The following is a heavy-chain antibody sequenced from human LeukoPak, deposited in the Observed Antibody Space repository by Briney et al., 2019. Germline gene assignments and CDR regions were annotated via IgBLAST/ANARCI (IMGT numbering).Heavy chain of an antibody. J-gene: IGHJ6*02. Sequence: GGSLRLSCAVSGFTLSDSCMSWIRQTPGKGLEWVSYIATGAIYYAASVKSRFTMSRDNAKNSLVLQMNNLRAEDTAVYYCARARPPRGAALYYYGMDFWGQGTTVTVSS. CDR3: ARARPPRGAALYYYGMDF. V-gene: IGHV3-11*01. CDR2: IATGAI. D-gene: IGHD4/OR15-4a*01. CDR1: GFTLSDSC.